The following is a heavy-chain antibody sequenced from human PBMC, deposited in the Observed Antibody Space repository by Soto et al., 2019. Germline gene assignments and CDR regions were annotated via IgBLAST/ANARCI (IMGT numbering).Heavy chain of an antibody. CDR2: ISSSSSYI. D-gene: IGHD5-12*01. J-gene: IGHJ4*02. CDR1: GFTFSSYS. V-gene: IGHV3-21*01. Sequence: EVQLVESGGGLVKPGGSLRLSCAASGFTFSSYSMNWVRQAPGKGLEWVSSISSSSSYIYYADSVKGRFTISRDNAKNALYLQMNSLRAEDTAVYYCARGEGGYPSDYWGQGTLVTVSS. CDR3: ARGEGGYPSDY.